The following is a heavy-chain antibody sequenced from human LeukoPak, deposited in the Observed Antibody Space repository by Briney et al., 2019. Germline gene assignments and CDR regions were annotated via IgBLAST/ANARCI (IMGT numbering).Heavy chain of an antibody. J-gene: IGHJ4*02. CDR2: TGGSDDST. Sequence: GGSLRLSCAASGVTFNTYAMSWVRQAPGKGLEWVAVTGGSDDSTHYADSVKGRFTISRDNSKNSLYLQMDSLTAEDTAVYYCTKDLMTGFSSGWYFGYWGQGTLVTVSS. D-gene: IGHD6-19*01. CDR1: GVTFNTYA. V-gene: IGHV3-23*01. CDR3: TKDLMTGFSSGWYFGY.